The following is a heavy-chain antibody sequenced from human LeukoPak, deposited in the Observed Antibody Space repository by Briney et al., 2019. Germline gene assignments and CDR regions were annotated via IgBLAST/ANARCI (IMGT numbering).Heavy chain of an antibody. CDR3: ASGLEWFDP. CDR2: ISSSSSYI. J-gene: IGHJ5*02. Sequence: WGSLRLSCAASGFTFSSYEMNWVRQAPGKGLEWVSSISSSSSYIYYADSVKGRFTISRDNAKNSLYLQMNGLRAEDTAVYYCASGLEWFDPWGQGTLVTVSS. V-gene: IGHV3-21*01. D-gene: IGHD5-24*01. CDR1: GFTFSSYE.